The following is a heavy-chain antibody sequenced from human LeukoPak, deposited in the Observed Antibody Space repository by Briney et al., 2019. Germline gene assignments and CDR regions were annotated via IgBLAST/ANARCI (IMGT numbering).Heavy chain of an antibody. V-gene: IGHV3-30-3*01. D-gene: IGHD3-22*01. J-gene: IGHJ4*02. CDR2: ISYDGSNK. CDR1: GFTFSSYA. Sequence: PGGSLRLSCAASGFTFSSYAMHWVRQAPGKGLEWVAVISYDGSNKYYADSVKGRFTISRDNSKNTLYLQMNSLRAEDTAVYYCARDFRWLIGVDYWGQGTLVTVSS. CDR3: ARDFRWLIGVDY.